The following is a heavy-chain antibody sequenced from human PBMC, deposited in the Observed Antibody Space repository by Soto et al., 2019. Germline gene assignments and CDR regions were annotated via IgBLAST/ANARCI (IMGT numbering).Heavy chain of an antibody. D-gene: IGHD2-2*02. CDR2: IYWNDDK. CDR1: GFSLSTSEVG. Sequence: QITLKESGPTLVKPTQTLTLTCTFSGFSLSTSEVGVGWIRQPPGKALEWLALIYWNDDKRYSPSLKSRLTITKDTSKNPVVLTMTHMDPVETATYYRAHTIPDQSLRYYFDYWGQGTLVTVSS. J-gene: IGHJ4*02. V-gene: IGHV2-5*01. CDR3: AHTIPDQSLRYYFDY.